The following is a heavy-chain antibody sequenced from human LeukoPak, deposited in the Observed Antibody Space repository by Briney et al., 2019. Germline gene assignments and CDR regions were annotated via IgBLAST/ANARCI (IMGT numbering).Heavy chain of an antibody. D-gene: IGHD3-22*01. CDR1: GFTFSSYG. CDR2: IWYDGSNK. V-gene: IGHV3-33*01. J-gene: IGHJ4*02. Sequence: GGSLRLSCAASGFTFSSYGMHWVRQAPGKGLEWVAVIWYDGSNKYYADPVKGRFTISRDNSKNTLYLQMNSLRAEDTAVYYCARDLPADYYDSSGQPDYWGQGTLVTVSS. CDR3: ARDLPADYYDSSGQPDY.